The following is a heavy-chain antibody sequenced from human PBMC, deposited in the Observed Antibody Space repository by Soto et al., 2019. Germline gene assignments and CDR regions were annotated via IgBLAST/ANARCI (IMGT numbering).Heavy chain of an antibody. D-gene: IGHD1-1*01. CDR2: ITYEGSQI. Sequence: QVQLVESGGGVVQPGRSLRLSCAASGFTFPRFGMHWVRQAPGKGLEWVALITYEGSQIYYADAVKGRFTISRDNGDNTLSLQTDNLRTEDTSMYFCAKGRGEMNCANYYGLDVWGQGTTVTVSS. CDR1: GFTFPRFG. J-gene: IGHJ6*02. CDR3: AKGRGEMNCANYYGLDV. V-gene: IGHV3-30*18.